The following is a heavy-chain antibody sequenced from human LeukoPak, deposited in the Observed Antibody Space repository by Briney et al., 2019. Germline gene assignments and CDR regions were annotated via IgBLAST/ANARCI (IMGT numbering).Heavy chain of an antibody. V-gene: IGHV1-24*01. CDR3: ATLDDYYDSSGYRVDY. CDR2: FDPEDGET. J-gene: IGHJ4*02. Sequence: GASVKVSCKVSGYTLTELSMHWVRQAPGKGLEWMGGFDPEDGETIYAQKFQGRVTMTEDTSTDTAYMELSSLRSEDTAVYYCATLDDYYDSSGYRVDYWGQGTLVTVSS. D-gene: IGHD3-22*01. CDR1: GYTLTELS.